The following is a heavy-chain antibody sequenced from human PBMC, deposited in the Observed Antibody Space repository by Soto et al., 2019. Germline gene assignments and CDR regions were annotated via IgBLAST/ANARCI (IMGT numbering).Heavy chain of an antibody. CDR3: ARGKGGMVYAVARYFDL. Sequence: EVQLVESGGGLVQPRGSLRLSCAASGFTVSSNYMSWVRQAPGKGLEWVSVIYSGGSTYYADSVKGRFTISRDNSKNTLYLQMNSLRAEDTAVYYCARGKGGMVYAVARYFDLWGRGTLVTVSS. CDR1: GFTVSSNY. J-gene: IGHJ2*01. D-gene: IGHD2-8*01. CDR2: IYSGGST. V-gene: IGHV3-66*01.